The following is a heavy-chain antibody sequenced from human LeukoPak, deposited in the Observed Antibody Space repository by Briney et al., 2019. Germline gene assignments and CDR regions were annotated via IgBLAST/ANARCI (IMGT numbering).Heavy chain of an antibody. V-gene: IGHV4-59*01. D-gene: IGHD3-3*01. CDR2: IYYSGST. J-gene: IGHJ5*02. Sequence: SETLSLTCTVSGGSISSYYWSWIRQPPGKGLEWIGYIYYSGSTNYNPSLKSRVTISVDTSKNQFSLKLSSVTAADTAVYYCARDPWGTIFGVVIYDNWFDPWGQGTLVTVSS. CDR1: GGSISSYY. CDR3: ARDPWGTIFGVVIYDNWFDP.